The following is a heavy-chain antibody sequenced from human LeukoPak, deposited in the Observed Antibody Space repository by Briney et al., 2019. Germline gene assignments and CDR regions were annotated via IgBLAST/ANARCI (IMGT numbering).Heavy chain of an antibody. V-gene: IGHV4-59*08. Sequence: PSETLSLTCTVSGGSISSYYWSWIRQPPGKGVEWIGYIYYSGSTNYNPSLKSRVTISVDTSKNQFSLKLSSVTAADTAVYYCARRPGDAPFDYWGQGTLVTVSS. CDR1: GGSISSYY. CDR2: IYYSGST. CDR3: ARRPGDAPFDY. D-gene: IGHD7-27*01. J-gene: IGHJ4*02.